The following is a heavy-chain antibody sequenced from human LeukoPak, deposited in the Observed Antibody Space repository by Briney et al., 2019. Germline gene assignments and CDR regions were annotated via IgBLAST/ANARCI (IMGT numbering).Heavy chain of an antibody. CDR1: GGSISSGSYY. Sequence: SETLSLTCTVSGGSISSGSYYWGWIRQPPGKGLEWIGYIYYSGSTNLNPSLKSRVTISIDTSKCQFSLRLSSVTAADTAVYYCARVVDSALVTPFDYWGQGTLVAVPS. D-gene: IGHD5-18*01. J-gene: IGHJ4*02. V-gene: IGHV4-61*01. CDR2: IYYSGST. CDR3: ARVVDSALVTPFDY.